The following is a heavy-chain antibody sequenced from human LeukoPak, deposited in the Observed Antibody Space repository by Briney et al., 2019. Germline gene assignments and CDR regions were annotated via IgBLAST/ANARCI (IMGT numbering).Heavy chain of an antibody. J-gene: IGHJ4*02. CDR2: IGSGGYR. Sequence: PGGSLRLSCVASGLTLSNYDTTWVRQAPGKGLEYVSSIGSGGYRFYGGSVKGRFSISRDNSKNTLYLQMNSLRAEDTAVYYCAKKIFGVASNYFDYWGQGTLVTVSS. CDR3: AKKIFGVASNYFDY. CDR1: GLTLSNYD. D-gene: IGHD3-3*01. V-gene: IGHV3-23*01.